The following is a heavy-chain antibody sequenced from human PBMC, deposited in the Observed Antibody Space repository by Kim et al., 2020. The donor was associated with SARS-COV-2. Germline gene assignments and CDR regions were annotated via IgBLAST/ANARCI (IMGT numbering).Heavy chain of an antibody. J-gene: IGHJ6*02. CDR3: AGEALEVGGDYCYGMDV. CDR1: GGSISSYY. V-gene: IGHV4-59*01. CDR2: IYYSGST. D-gene: IGHD2-21*01. Sequence: SETLSLTCTVSGGSISSYYWSWIRQPPGKGLEWIGYIYYSGSTNYNPSLKSRVTISVDTSKNQFSLKLSSVTAADTAVYYCAGEALEVGGDYCYGMDVWGEETTVTVS.